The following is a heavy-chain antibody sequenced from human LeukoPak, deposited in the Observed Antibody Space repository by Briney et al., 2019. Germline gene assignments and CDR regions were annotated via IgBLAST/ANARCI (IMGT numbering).Heavy chain of an antibody. D-gene: IGHD2-21*02. CDR2: ISGSGGST. V-gene: IGHV3-23*01. J-gene: IGHJ6*03. CDR3: ARDPGGDQGGWRYYYMDV. CDR1: GFTFRSYW. Sequence: GGSLRLSCAASGFTFRSYWMTWVREAPGRGLEWVSAISGSGGSTYYADSVKGRFTISRDNSKNTLYLQMNSLRAEDTAVYYCARDPGGDQGGWRYYYMDVWGKGTTVTISS.